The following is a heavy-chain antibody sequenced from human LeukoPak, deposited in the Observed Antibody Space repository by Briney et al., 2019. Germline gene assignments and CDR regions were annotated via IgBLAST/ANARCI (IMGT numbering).Heavy chain of an antibody. Sequence: ASVKVSCKASGGTFSSYAISWVRQAPGQGLEWMGGIIPIFGTANYAQKFQGRVTITADESTSTAYMELSSLRSEDMAVYYCAREPGGLYSSGYYPFDYWGQGTLVTVSS. CDR1: GGTFSSYA. J-gene: IGHJ4*02. D-gene: IGHD3-22*01. CDR2: IIPIFGTA. V-gene: IGHV1-69*13. CDR3: AREPGGLYSSGYYPFDY.